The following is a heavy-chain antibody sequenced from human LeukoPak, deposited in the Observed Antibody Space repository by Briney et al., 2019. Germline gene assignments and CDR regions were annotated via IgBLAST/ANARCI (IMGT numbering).Heavy chain of an antibody. CDR3: ARDKEFYGDYAPIDAFDI. V-gene: IGHV3-48*03. J-gene: IGHJ3*02. CDR1: GFTFSSYE. Sequence: AGGSLRLSCAASGFTFSSYEMNWVRQAPGKGLEWVSYISSSGSTIYYADSVKGRFTISRDNAKSSLYLQMNSLRAEDTAVYYCARDKEFYGDYAPIDAFDIWGQGTMVTVSS. CDR2: ISSSGSTI. D-gene: IGHD4-17*01.